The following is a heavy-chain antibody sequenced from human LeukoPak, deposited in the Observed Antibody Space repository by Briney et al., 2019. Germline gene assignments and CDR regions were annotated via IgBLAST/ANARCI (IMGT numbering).Heavy chain of an antibody. J-gene: IGHJ5*02. CDR2: IYPGDSDT. V-gene: IGHV5-51*01. CDR1: GFSFTSYW. CDR3: ARHNSSGWYKTNWFDP. Sequence: PGESLKISCKGSGFSFTSYWIGWVRQMPGKGLEWMGIIYPGDSDTRYSPSFQGQVTISADKSISTAYLQWSSLKASDTAMYYCARHNSSGWYKTNWFDPWGQGTLVTVSS. D-gene: IGHD6-19*01.